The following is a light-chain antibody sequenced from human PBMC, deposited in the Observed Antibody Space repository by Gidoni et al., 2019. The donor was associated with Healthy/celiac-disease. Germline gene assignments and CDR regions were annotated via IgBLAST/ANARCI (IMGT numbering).Light chain of an antibody. CDR3: QQYGSSPPYT. CDR1: QSVSSSY. CDR2: GAS. Sequence: EILLTQSPCTLSLSPGERATPSCRASQSVSSSYLAWYQQKPGQAPRLLIYGASSRATGIPDRFSGSGSGTDFTLTISRLEPEDFAVDYCQQYGSSPPYTFGQGTKLEIK. V-gene: IGKV3-20*01. J-gene: IGKJ2*01.